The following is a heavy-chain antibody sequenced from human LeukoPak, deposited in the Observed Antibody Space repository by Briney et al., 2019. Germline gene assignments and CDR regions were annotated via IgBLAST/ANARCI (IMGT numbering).Heavy chain of an antibody. V-gene: IGHV4-34*01. J-gene: IGHJ4*02. CDR2: INHSGST. CDR1: GGSFSGYY. CDR3: ALGSVDNDY. Sequence: SETLSLTCAVYGGSFSGYYWSWIRQPPGKGLEWIGEINHSGSTNYNPYLKSRVTISVDTSKNQFSLKLSSVTAADTAVYYCALGSVDNDYWGQGTLVTVSS. D-gene: IGHD2-15*01.